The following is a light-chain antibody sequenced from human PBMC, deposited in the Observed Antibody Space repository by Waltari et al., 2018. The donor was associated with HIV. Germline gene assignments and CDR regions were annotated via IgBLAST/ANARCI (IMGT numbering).Light chain of an antibody. CDR2: GNS. CDR1: RSNIGAGYH. Sequence: QSVLTQPPSVSGAPGQRVTISCTGSRSNIGAGYHVHWYQQLPGTAPTLLLYGNSNRPSGVPDRFSGSKSGTSASLAITGLQAEDEADYYCQSHDSSLSGYVFGTGTKVTVL. CDR3: QSHDSSLSGYV. V-gene: IGLV1-40*01. J-gene: IGLJ1*01.